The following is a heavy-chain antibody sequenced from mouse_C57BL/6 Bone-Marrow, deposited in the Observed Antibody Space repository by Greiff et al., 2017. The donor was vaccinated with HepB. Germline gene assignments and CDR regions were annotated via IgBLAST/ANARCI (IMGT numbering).Heavy chain of an antibody. CDR1: GFTFTDYY. D-gene: IGHD4-1*02. J-gene: IGHJ1*03. V-gene: IGHV7-3*01. Sequence: DVKLVESGGGLVQPGGSLSLSCAASGFTFTDYYMSWVRQPPGKALEWLGFIRNKANGYTTEYSASVKGRFTISRDNSQSILYLQMNALRAEDSATYYCARDGPTGHWYFDVWGTGTTVTVSS. CDR3: ARDGPTGHWYFDV. CDR2: IRNKANGYTT.